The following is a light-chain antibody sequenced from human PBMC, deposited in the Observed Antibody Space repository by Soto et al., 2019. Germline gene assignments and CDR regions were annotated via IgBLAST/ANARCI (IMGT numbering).Light chain of an antibody. J-gene: IGKJ4*01. CDR2: DAS. V-gene: IGKV3-20*01. CDR1: QHIKRY. CDR3: QQYGSVPPIT. Sequence: EIVLTQSPGTLPLSPGERATLSCRASQHIKRYLAWYQQKPGQAPRLLIYDASGRATGIPDRFSASGSGTDFTLTISRLEPEDLAVYYCQQYGSVPPITFGGGTKVEIK.